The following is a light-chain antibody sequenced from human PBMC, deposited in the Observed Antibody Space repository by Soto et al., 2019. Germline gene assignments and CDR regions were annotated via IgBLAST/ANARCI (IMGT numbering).Light chain of an antibody. Sequence: EIVMTQSPATLSVSPGERATLSCRASQSVSSNLAWYQQKPSQAPRLLIYGASTRATGIPARFSGSGSGTEFTLTISSLQYEDFAVYYCQQYKNWPPANTFGQGTKLEI. CDR2: GAS. CDR1: QSVSSN. V-gene: IGKV3-15*01. CDR3: QQYKNWPPANT. J-gene: IGKJ2*01.